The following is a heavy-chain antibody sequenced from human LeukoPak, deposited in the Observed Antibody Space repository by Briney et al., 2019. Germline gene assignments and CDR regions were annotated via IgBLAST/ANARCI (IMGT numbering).Heavy chain of an antibody. V-gene: IGHV1-69*04. CDR2: IIPILGIA. J-gene: IGHJ5*01. D-gene: IGHD2-15*01. CDR3: ARVPIASPRLGDWFDS. Sequence: SVKVSCKASGGTFSSYAISWVRQAPGQGLEWMGRIIPILGIANYAQKFQGRVTITADKSTSTAYMELSSLRSEDTAVYFCARVPIASPRLGDWFDSWGQGTLVTVSS. CDR1: GGTFSSYA.